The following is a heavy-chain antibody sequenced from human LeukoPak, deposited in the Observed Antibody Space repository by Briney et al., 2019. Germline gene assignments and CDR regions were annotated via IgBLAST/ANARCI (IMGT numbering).Heavy chain of an antibody. D-gene: IGHD3-10*01. CDR3: TTDLGVTMIRGVLVY. J-gene: IGHJ4*02. CDR2: IKSKADGETT. Sequence: PGGSLRLSCAASGFTFTNAWMTWVRQAPGKGLEWVGRIKSKADGETTDYAAPVKGRFTMSRDDSKATLYPFMNGLKAEDTAVYYCTTDLGVTMIRGVLVYWGQGALVTVSS. V-gene: IGHV3-15*01. CDR1: GFTFTNAW.